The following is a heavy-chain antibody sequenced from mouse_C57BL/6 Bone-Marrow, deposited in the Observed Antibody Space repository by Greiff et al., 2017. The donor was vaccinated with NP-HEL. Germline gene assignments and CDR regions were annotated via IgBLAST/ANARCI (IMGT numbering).Heavy chain of an antibody. CDR3: TTLYYYGSSS. J-gene: IGHJ1*03. CDR2: IDPENGDT. CDR1: GFNIKDDY. Sequence: VQLQPSGAELVRPGASVKLSCTASGFNIKDDYMHWVKQRPEQGLEWIGWIDPENGDTEYASKFQGKATITADTSSNTAYLQLSSLTSEDTAVYYCTTLYYYGSSSWGTGTTVTVSS. D-gene: IGHD1-1*01. V-gene: IGHV14-4*01.